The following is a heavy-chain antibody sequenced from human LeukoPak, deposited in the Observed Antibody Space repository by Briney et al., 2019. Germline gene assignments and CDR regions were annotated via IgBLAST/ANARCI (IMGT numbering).Heavy chain of an antibody. CDR2: ISSSSSTI. Sequence: GGSLSLSCAASGFTFSSYCMNWVRQPPGKGLEWVSYISSSSSTIYSADSVKGRFTISRENAKNSLYLQRNSMRAEDTAVYYCAGDYYSSSWFDYWGQGTLVTVSS. CDR1: GFTFSSYC. J-gene: IGHJ4*02. V-gene: IGHV3-48*01. CDR3: AGDYYSSSWFDY. D-gene: IGHD6-13*01.